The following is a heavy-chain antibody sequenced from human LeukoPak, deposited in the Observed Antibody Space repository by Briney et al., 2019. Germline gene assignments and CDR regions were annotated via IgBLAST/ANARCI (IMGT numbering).Heavy chain of an antibody. CDR3: ARDGVGATPDY. Sequence: SVKVSCKASGGTFSSYAISWVRQAPGQGLEWMGGIIPILGTANYAQQFQGRVTITTDESTSTAYMELSSLRSEDTAVYYCARDGVGATPDYWGQGTLVTVSS. D-gene: IGHD1-26*01. V-gene: IGHV1-69*05. CDR2: IIPILGTA. J-gene: IGHJ4*02. CDR1: GGTFSSYA.